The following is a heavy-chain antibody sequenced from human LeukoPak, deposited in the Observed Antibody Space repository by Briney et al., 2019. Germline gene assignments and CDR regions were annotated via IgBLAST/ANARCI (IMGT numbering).Heavy chain of an antibody. V-gene: IGHV4-34*01. J-gene: IGHJ6*02. D-gene: IGHD3-3*01. CDR3: ARASCRFCGVDV. CDR2: INHSGST. CDR1: GGSFSSYY. Sequence: SETLSLTCAVSGGSFSSYYWSWIRQTPEKGLEWIGEINHSGSTNYNPSLKSRVTISMDASGDQFSLRLSSVTAADTAVYYCARASCRFCGVDVWGQGTTVTVSS.